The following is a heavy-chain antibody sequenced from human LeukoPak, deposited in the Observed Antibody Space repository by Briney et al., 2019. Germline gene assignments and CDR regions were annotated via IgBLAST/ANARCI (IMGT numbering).Heavy chain of an antibody. CDR1: GFTFDDYA. CDR2: ISWNSGST. J-gene: IGHJ4*02. D-gene: IGHD3-10*01. V-gene: IGHV3-9*03. CDR3: AKDTQLWFGELLPPTFDY. Sequence: PGRSLRLSCAASGFTFDDYAMHWVRQAPGKGLEWVSGISWNSGSTGYADSVKGRFTISRDNAKNSLYLQMNSLRAEDMALYYCAKDTQLWFGELLPPTFDYWGQGTLVTVSS.